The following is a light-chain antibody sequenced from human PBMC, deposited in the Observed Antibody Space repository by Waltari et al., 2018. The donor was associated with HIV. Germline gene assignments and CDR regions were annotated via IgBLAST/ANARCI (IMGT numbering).Light chain of an antibody. CDR1: QSVSSN. Sequence: EIVMTQSPVSVSVSPGEKATLSCRASQSVSSNLAWYQQKPGQAPRLVISGASTSATGIPARFGGSGSGTEFTLTISSLQSEDFAVYYCQQYDLWPLTFGPGTKVDIK. CDR2: GAS. CDR3: QQYDLWPLT. V-gene: IGKV3-15*01. J-gene: IGKJ3*01.